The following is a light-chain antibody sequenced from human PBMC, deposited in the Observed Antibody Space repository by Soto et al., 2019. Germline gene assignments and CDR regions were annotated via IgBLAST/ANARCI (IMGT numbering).Light chain of an antibody. V-gene: IGKV3-15*01. CDR2: GAS. J-gene: IGKJ5*01. CDR3: QQRQHWPPIT. CDR1: QALRSSY. Sequence: EIVMTQSPATPSLSPGERATLYCGASQALRSSYLAWYQQKPGQAPRLLIYGASTRATGIPARFSGSGSGTEFTLTISSLEPEDFAVYYWQQRQHWPPITFGQGTRLEIK.